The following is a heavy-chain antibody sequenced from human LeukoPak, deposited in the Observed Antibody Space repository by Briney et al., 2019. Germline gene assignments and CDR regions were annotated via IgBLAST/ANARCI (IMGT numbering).Heavy chain of an antibody. Sequence: KTSETLSLTCTVSGGSISSYYWSWIRQPPGKGLEWIGYIYYSGSTNYNPSLKSRVTISVDTSKNQFSLKLSSVTAADAAVYHCARVERGYSYGPFDYWGQGTLVTVSS. J-gene: IGHJ4*02. CDR1: GGSISSYY. V-gene: IGHV4-59*01. D-gene: IGHD5-18*01. CDR3: ARVERGYSYGPFDY. CDR2: IYYSGST.